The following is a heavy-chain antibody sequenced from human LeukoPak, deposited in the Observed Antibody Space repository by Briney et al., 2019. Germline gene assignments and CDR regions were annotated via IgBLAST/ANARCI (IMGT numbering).Heavy chain of an antibody. CDR3: ARAGSPDFDY. CDR1: GFTFSSYG. CDR2: IRYDGSNK. V-gene: IGHV3-30*02. Sequence: PGGSLRLSCAASGFTFSSYGMHWVRQAPGKGLEWVAFIRYDGSNKYYADSVKGRFTISRDNSKNTLYLQMNSLRAEDTAVYYCARAGSPDFDYWGQGTLVTVSS. J-gene: IGHJ4*02.